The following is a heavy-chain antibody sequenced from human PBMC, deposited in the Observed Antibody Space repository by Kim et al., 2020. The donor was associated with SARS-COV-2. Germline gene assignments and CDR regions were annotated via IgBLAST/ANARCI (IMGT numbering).Heavy chain of an antibody. CDR1: GFTFDDSA. D-gene: IGHD1-26*01. CDR2: ITWNSNNR. J-gene: IGHJ4*02. CDR3: AKARGRGGRWESFDS. Sequence: GGSLRLSCAASGFTFDDSAMHWVRQPPGKGLEWVASITWNSNNRDYAASVEGRFPISRDNAKTSLYLHMNSLRPEDTDLYFCAKARGRGGRWESFDSWGRGTLVTVSS. V-gene: IGHV3-9*01.